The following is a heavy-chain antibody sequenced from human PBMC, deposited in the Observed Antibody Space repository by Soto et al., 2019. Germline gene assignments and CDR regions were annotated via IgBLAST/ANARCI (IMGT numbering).Heavy chain of an antibody. Sequence: QVQLVQSGAEVKKPGASVKVSCKASGYTFTGYYMHWVRQAPGQGLEWMGWINPNSGGTNYAQKFQGWVTMTRDTSISTAYMELSRLRSDDTAVYYCATARQYYDILTGSAFDIWGQGTMVTVSS. J-gene: IGHJ3*02. V-gene: IGHV1-2*04. CDR1: GYTFTGYY. D-gene: IGHD3-9*01. CDR3: ATARQYYDILTGSAFDI. CDR2: INPNSGGT.